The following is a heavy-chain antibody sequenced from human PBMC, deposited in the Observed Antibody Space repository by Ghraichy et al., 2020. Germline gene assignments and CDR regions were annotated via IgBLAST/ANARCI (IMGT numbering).Heavy chain of an antibody. CDR2: ISSTSIYT. D-gene: IGHD3-10*01. CDR1: GFTFSDYY. CDR3: ARARGSRTYYSDY. V-gene: IGHV3-11*06. Sequence: GGSLRLSCAASGFTFSDYYMSWIRQAPGKGPEWVSHISSTSIYTNYADSVKGRFTISRDNAKNSVYLQMNSLRVEDTAVYYCARARGSRTYYSDYWGQGALVTVSS. J-gene: IGHJ4*02.